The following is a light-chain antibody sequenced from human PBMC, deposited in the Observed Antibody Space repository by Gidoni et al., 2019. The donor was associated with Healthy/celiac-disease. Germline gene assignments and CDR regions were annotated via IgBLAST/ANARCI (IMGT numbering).Light chain of an antibody. CDR3: AAWDDSLNGRV. CDR1: SSNIGSNT. CDR2: SNN. Sequence: QSVLTQPPSASGTPGQRVTISCSGSSSNIGSNTVNWYQQLPGTAPNLLIYSNNQRPSGVPDRFAGSKSGTSASLAISGLQSEDEAAYYCAAWDDSLNGRVFGGGTKLTVL. J-gene: IGLJ3*02. V-gene: IGLV1-44*01.